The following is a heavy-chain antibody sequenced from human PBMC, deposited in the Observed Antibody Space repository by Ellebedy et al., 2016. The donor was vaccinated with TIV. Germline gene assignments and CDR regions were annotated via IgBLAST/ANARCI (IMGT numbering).Heavy chain of an antibody. V-gene: IGHV3-23*01. D-gene: IGHD1-14*01. Sequence: GESLNISCAASGFTFSSYAMSWVRPAPGKGLEWVSTISNTGSRTYYADSVEGRFIISRDNSKKTLYLQMNSLRAEDTAIYYCARGRSGTYIHHAFDYWGQGTLVTVSS. J-gene: IGHJ4*02. CDR1: GFTFSSYA. CDR2: ISNTGSRT. CDR3: ARGRSGTYIHHAFDY.